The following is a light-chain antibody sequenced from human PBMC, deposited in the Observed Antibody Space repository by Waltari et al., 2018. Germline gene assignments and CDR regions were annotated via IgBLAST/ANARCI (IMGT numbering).Light chain of an antibody. CDR3: QQYNNWPPWT. Sequence: ETVMTQSPATLSVSPGERATLSCRASQSVSSNLAWYQQKPGQAPRLLIYGASTRATGIPARFSGSGSGTEFTLTISSLQSEDFAFYYCQQYNNWPPWTFGQGTKVEIK. CDR1: QSVSSN. J-gene: IGKJ1*01. V-gene: IGKV3-15*01. CDR2: GAS.